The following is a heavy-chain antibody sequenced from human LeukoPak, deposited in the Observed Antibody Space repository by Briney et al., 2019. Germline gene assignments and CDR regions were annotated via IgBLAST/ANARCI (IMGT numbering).Heavy chain of an antibody. V-gene: IGHV4-59*01. CDR1: GGSINTYC. Sequence: SETLSLTCTVSGGSINTYCWSWIRQPPGKGLEWIGYIYYSGSATYNPSLKSRVTISGDTSKNQFSLKLSSVTAADTGLYYCARGLNSGSYTPFNYWRQGTLVTVSS. CDR3: ARGLNSGSYTPFNY. D-gene: IGHD1-26*01. CDR2: IYYSGSA. J-gene: IGHJ4*02.